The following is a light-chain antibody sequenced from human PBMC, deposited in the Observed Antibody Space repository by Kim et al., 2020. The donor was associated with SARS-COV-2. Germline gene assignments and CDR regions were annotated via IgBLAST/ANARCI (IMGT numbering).Light chain of an antibody. V-gene: IGKV3-11*01. Sequence: LSPGDRVALSCRASESISNDLGWYQQKPGQAPRLLIYDASTRATGMPARFSGSGSGTDFTLTSSNLEPEDFTVYYCQQRYTWPLTIAGATKVEIK. CDR2: DAS. CDR3: QQRYTWPLT. CDR1: ESISND. J-gene: IGKJ4*01.